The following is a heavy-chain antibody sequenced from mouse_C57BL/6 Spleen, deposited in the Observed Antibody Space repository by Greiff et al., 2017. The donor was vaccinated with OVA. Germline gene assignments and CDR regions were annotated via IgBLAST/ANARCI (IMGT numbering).Heavy chain of an antibody. CDR3: TVYYDYSWFAY. Sequence: EVNVVESGEGLVKPGGSLKLSCAASGFTFSSYAMSWVRQTPEKRLEWVAYISSGGDYIYYADTVKGRFTISRDHARNTLYLQMSSLKSEDTAMDYCTVYYDYSWFAYWGQGTLVTVSA. J-gene: IGHJ3*01. CDR2: ISSGGDYI. V-gene: IGHV5-9-1*02. D-gene: IGHD2-4*01. CDR1: GFTFSSYA.